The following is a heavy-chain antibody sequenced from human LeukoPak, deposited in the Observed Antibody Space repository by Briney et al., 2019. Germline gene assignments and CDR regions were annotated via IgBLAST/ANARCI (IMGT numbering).Heavy chain of an antibody. Sequence: PGGSLRLSCAPSGFRFSDYWMTWVRQAPGKGLECVANIATDGSEKYYPDSVKGRFTISRDNAKDLLYLQMNSMRVEDTAVYYCTGDLDHASSGWGQGTLVTVSS. D-gene: IGHD6-19*01. J-gene: IGHJ4*02. V-gene: IGHV3-7*01. CDR1: GFRFSDYW. CDR2: IATDGSEK. CDR3: TGDLDHASSG.